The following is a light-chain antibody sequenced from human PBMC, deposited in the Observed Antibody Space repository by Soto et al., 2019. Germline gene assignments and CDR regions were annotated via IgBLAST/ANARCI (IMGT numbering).Light chain of an antibody. J-gene: IGKJ4*01. CDR2: AAS. V-gene: IGKV1-39*01. CDR3: QQTYSIPLT. Sequence: DIQMTQAPSSLSASLGDRVTIACRASQSISRYLNWYQHKPGKAPNLLIYAASSLKPGVPSRFSGSGSGTDFTRTISSLQPEDVETYYCQQTYSIPLTFGGGTKLDI. CDR1: QSISRY.